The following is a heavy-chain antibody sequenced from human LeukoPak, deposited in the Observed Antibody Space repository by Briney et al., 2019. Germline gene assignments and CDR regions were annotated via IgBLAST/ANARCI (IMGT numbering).Heavy chain of an antibody. D-gene: IGHD3-10*01. CDR3: ARQASGNYFDF. Sequence: GGSLRLSCAASGFTFTSYEMNWVRQTPGKGLEWVSYINSGGSIISDADSVKGRFTISRDNAQNSLFLQMNSLRAEDTAVYYCARQASGNYFDFWGQGTLVTVSS. J-gene: IGHJ4*02. CDR1: GFTFTSYE. CDR2: INSGGSII. V-gene: IGHV3-48*03.